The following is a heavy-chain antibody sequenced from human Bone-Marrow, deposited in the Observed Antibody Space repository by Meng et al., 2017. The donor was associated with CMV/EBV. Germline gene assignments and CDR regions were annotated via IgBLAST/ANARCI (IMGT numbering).Heavy chain of an antibody. J-gene: IGHJ4*02. D-gene: IGHD1-7*01. CDR3: ASKRGWNYSGMDV. CDR2: INPNSGGT. Sequence: ASVKVSCKASGYTFTGYYMHWVRQAPGQGLEWMGWINPNSGGTNYAQKFQGRVTMTRDTSISTAYMELSSLRSEDTAVYYCASKRGWNYSGMDVWGQGTLVTVS. CDR1: GYTFTGYY. V-gene: IGHV1-2*02.